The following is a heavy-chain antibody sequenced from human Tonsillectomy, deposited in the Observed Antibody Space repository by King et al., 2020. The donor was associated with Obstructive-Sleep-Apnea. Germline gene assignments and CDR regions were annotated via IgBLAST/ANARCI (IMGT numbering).Heavy chain of an antibody. Sequence: QLVQSGAEVKKPGASVKVSCKVSGYTLTELSMHWVRQAPGKGLEWIGGFVPETAETIYARKFQGRFTMTEDTSTDSAYMGLSSLGSLDTAVYYCATQNTYYDVLTGYYNWYLDLWGRGTLVTVSS. D-gene: IGHD3-9*01. V-gene: IGHV1-24*01. CDR1: GYTLTELS. CDR3: ATQNTYYDVLTGYYNWYLDL. CDR2: FVPETAET. J-gene: IGHJ2*01.